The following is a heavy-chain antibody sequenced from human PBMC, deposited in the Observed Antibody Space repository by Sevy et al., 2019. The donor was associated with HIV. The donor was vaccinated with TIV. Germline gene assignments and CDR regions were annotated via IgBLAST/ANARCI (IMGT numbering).Heavy chain of an antibody. V-gene: IGHV3-23*01. CDR2: ISGSGGST. Sequence: GGSLRLSCAASGFTFSNYAMSWVRQAPGKGLQWVSVISGSGGSTEYADSVKGRFTISSDNSKNTTFLQMNSLRAQDTAEYYGARRPALGVVIPTGVLDVWGQGTTVTVSS. D-gene: IGHD3-3*01. J-gene: IGHJ6*02. CDR3: ARRPALGVVIPTGVLDV. CDR1: GFTFSNYA.